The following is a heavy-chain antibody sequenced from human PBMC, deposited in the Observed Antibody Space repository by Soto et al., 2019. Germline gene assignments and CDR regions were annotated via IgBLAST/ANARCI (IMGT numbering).Heavy chain of an antibody. CDR2: IYHSGST. CDR1: GGSISSSNW. Sequence: QVQLQESGPGLVKPSGTLSLTCAVSGGSISSSNWWTWVRQPPKKGLEWIGEIYHSGSTNYNPSPKSRVXXXVXXSKNQFSLKLSSVTAADTAVYYCARTSLAGTSLDYWGQGTLVTVSS. CDR3: ARTSLAGTSLDY. D-gene: IGHD6-19*01. V-gene: IGHV4-4*02. J-gene: IGHJ4*02.